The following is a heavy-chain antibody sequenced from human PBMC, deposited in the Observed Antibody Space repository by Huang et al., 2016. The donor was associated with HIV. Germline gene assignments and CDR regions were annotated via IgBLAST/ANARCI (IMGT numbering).Heavy chain of an antibody. D-gene: IGHD1-26*01. CDR3: ARVVGATPGPWDGDDGFDV. V-gene: IGHV3-7*01. J-gene: IGHJ3*01. Sequence: EVQLVESGGGLVQPGGSLRLSCVASGFTFRNYWMSWVRQAPGKGLEGMANIKYDGSEKDYVDSVKGRFTITRDNAKNSVDLQMNRLRVDDTAVYYCARVVGATPGPWDGDDGFDVWGRGTMVTVSS. CDR1: GFTFRNYW. CDR2: IKYDGSEK.